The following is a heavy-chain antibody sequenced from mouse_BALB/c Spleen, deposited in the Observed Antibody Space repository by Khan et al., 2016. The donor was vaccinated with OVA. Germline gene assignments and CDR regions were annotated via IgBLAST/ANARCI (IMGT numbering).Heavy chain of an antibody. D-gene: IGHD1-1*01. CDR3: ARRGLRWDFDY. CDR1: GYTFINYW. CDR2: INPSTGYT. Sequence: QVQLQQSGAELAKPGASVKMSCKASGYTFINYWILWVKQRPGQGLEWIGYINPSTGYTEYNQNSKDKATLTADKSSSTAYMQLSSLTSEDSAVYYCARRGLRWDFDYWGQGTTLTVSS. J-gene: IGHJ2*01. V-gene: IGHV1-7*01.